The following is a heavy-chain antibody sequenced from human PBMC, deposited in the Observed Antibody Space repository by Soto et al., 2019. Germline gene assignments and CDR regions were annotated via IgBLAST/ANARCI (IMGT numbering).Heavy chain of an antibody. V-gene: IGHV1-24*01. J-gene: IGHJ6*02. D-gene: IGHD3-10*01. CDR2: FDPEDGET. Sequence: ASVKVSCKVSGYTLTELSMHWVRQAPGKGLEWMGGFDPEDGETIYAQKFQGRVTMTEDTSTDTAYMELSSLRSEDTAVYYCATAYYYGSRPGHYYYYYGMDVWGQGTTVTVSS. CDR1: GYTLTELS. CDR3: ATAYYYGSRPGHYYYYYGMDV.